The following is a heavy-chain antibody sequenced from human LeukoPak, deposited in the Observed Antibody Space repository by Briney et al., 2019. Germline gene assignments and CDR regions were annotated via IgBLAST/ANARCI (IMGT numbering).Heavy chain of an antibody. V-gene: IGHV1-8*01. Sequence: GASVKVSCKASGYTFTSYDINWVRQAPGQGLEWMGWMHPDNGNTGYAQKFQGRVTMTRNTSITTAYMELRSQRSDDTAVYYCARGHSSAFDPWGQGTLVTVSS. CDR1: GYTFTSYD. D-gene: IGHD3-10*01. J-gene: IGHJ5*02. CDR3: ARGHSSAFDP. CDR2: MHPDNGNT.